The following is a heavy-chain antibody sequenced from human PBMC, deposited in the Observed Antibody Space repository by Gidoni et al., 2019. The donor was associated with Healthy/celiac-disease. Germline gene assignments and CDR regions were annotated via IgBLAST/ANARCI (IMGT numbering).Heavy chain of an antibody. CDR3: ATEVKGFFDY. J-gene: IGHJ4*02. V-gene: IGHV4-61*02. CDR1: GGSISSGSYY. CDR2: IYTSGST. Sequence: QLQLQESGPGLVKPSQTLSLTCTVSGGSISSGSYYWSWIRQPAGKGLEWIGRIYTSGSTNYNPSLKSRVTISVDTSKNQFSLKLSSVTAADTAVYYCATEVKGFFDYWGQGTLVTVSS.